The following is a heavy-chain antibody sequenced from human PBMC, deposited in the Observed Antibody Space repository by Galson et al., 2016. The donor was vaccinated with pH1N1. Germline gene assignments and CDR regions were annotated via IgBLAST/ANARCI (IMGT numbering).Heavy chain of an antibody. CDR2: SKKKVNGYST. Sequence: SLRLSCAVSGFIFSDYHMDWVRQAPGKGLEWVGRSKKKVNGYSTEYATSVEGRLIVSRDESQNSMYLQMSYLRLEDTAVYFCSRVLEGGVDVWGQGTTVIVSS. CDR1: GFIFSDYH. J-gene: IGHJ6*01. V-gene: IGHV3-72*01. CDR3: SRVLEGGVDV.